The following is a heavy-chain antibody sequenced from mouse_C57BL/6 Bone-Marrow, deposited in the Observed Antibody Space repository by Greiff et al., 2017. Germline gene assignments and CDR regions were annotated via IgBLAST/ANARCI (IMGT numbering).Heavy chain of an antibody. CDR2: INPNNGGT. CDR3: ALLLRSPLDY. CDR1: GYTFTDYY. J-gene: IGHJ2*01. V-gene: IGHV1-26*01. Sequence: EVQLQQSGPELVKPGASVKISCKASGYTFTDYYMNWVKQSHGKSLEWIGDINPNNGGTSYNQKFKGKATLTVDKSSSTAYMELRSLTSEDSAVYYCALLLRSPLDYWGQGTTLTVSS. D-gene: IGHD1-1*01.